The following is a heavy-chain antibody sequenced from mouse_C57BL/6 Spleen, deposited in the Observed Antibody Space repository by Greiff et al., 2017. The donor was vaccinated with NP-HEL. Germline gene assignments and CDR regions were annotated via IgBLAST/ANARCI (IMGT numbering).Heavy chain of an antibody. CDR3: ARPVAYYFDY. D-gene: IGHD1-1*01. J-gene: IGHJ2*01. CDR2: ISSGSSTI. CDR1: GFTFSDYG. Sequence: EVMLVESGGGLVKPGGSLKLSCAASGFTFSDYGMHWVRQAPEKGLEWVAYISSGSSTIYYADTVKGRFTISRDNAKNTLFLQMTSLRSEDTAMYYCARPVAYYFDYWGQGTTLTVSS. V-gene: IGHV5-17*01.